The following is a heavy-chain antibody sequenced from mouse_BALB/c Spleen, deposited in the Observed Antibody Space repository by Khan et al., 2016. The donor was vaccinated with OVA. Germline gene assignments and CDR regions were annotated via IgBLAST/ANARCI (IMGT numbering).Heavy chain of an antibody. V-gene: IGHV5-6*01. J-gene: IGHJ3*01. CDR2: MSSGGDYT. Sequence: EVELVESGGDLVKSGGSLKLSCAASGFTFSSYSMSWVRQIPDKRLEWVATMSSGGDYTYYPDSVKGRFTISRDNAKNTLYLQMSSLKSEDTAMYYCASHLTGSFAYWGQGTLVTVSA. CDR1: GFTFSSYS. CDR3: ASHLTGSFAY. D-gene: IGHD4-1*01.